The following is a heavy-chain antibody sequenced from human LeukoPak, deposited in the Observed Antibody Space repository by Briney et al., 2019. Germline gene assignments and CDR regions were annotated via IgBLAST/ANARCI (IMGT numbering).Heavy chain of an antibody. CDR2: IKQDGSEK. D-gene: IGHD6-13*01. CDR1: GFTFSSYW. CDR3: ARDPTKIWQQLVDY. J-gene: IGHJ4*02. V-gene: IGHV3-7*01. Sequence: GGSPRLSCAVSGFTFSSYWMSWVRQAPGKGLEWVANIKQDGSEKYYVDSVKGRFSISRDNAKNSLYLQMNSLRAEDTAVYYCARDPTKIWQQLVDYWGQGTLVTVSS.